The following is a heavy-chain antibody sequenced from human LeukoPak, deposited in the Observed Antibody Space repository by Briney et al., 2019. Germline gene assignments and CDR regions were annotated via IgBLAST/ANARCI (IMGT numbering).Heavy chain of an antibody. CDR2: IRYDGSNK. CDR3: AKLISPNSSGWYGFDY. V-gene: IGHV3-30*02. CDR1: GFTFSSYG. Sequence: PGGPLRLSCAASGFTFSSYGMHWVRQAPGKGLEWVAFIRYDGSNKYYADSVKGRFTISRDNSKNTLYLQMNSLRAEDTAVYYCAKLISPNSSGWYGFDYWGQGTLVTVSS. J-gene: IGHJ4*02. D-gene: IGHD6-19*01.